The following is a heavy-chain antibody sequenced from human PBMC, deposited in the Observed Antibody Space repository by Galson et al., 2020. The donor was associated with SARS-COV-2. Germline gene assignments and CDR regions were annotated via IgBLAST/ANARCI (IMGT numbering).Heavy chain of an antibody. D-gene: IGHD3-10*01. Sequence: ASVQVSCKASGYTFTGYYMHWVRQAPGQELEWMGWINPNSGGTNYAQKFQGWVTITRDTSISTAYLELSRLRSDDTAVYYCARESITMVEGGGCEPWGQGTLGTVSS. V-gene: IGHV1-2*04. CDR3: ARESITMVEGGGCEP. CDR2: INPNSGGT. CDR1: GYTFTGYY. J-gene: IGHJ5*02.